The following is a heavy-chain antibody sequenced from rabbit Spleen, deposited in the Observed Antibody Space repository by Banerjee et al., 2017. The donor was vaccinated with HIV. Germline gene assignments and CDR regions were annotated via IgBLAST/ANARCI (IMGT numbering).Heavy chain of an antibody. D-gene: IGHD6-1*01. V-gene: IGHV1S43*01. J-gene: IGHJ6*01. CDR2: INAITGKA. CDR3: ARAGYAGYGYANFRDYYGMDL. CDR1: GFSFSSSYY. Sequence: QQQLEESGGGLVKPGGTLTLTCTASGFSFSSSYYMCWVHQAPGKGLEWIACINAITGKAVYASWAKGRFTISSDNAQNTVDLQMSGLTAADTATYFCARAGYAGYGYANFRDYYGMDLWGPGTLVT.